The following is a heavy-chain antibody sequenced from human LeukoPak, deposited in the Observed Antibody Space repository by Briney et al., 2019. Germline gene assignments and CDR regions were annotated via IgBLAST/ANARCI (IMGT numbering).Heavy chain of an antibody. V-gene: IGHV3-11*06. D-gene: IGHD3-9*01. Sequence: PGGSLRLSCAASGFTFSDYYMSWVRQAPGKGLEWVSYISSSSSYTNYADSVKGRFTISRDNAKNSLYLQMNSLRAEDTAVYYWAREGNDILTGYPDYFDYWGQGTLVTVSS. CDR1: GFTFSDYY. CDR3: AREGNDILTGYPDYFDY. CDR2: ISSSSSYT. J-gene: IGHJ4*02.